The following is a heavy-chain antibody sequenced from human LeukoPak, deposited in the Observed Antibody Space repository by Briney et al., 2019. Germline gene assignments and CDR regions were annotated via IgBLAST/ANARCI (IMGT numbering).Heavy chain of an antibody. CDR3: AKGMGGKYCTNGLCYYSWFDP. Sequence: SETLSLTCTVSGASISSHYWSWIRQPPGKGLEWIGYIYYSASSNYNPSLKSRVTISLDTSKNQFSLKLSSVTAADTAVYYCAKGMGGKYCTNGLCYYSWFDPWGQGTLVTVSS. J-gene: IGHJ5*02. D-gene: IGHD2-8*01. V-gene: IGHV4-59*11. CDR1: GASISSHY. CDR2: IYYSASS.